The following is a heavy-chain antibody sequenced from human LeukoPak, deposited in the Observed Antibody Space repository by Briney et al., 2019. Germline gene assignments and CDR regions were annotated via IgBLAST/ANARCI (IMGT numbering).Heavy chain of an antibody. CDR3: ARFSGMGSNWGRDY. CDR2: IKQDGSET. D-gene: IGHD7-27*01. V-gene: IGHV3-7*05. CDR1: GFTFSSCW. J-gene: IGHJ4*02. Sequence: GGSLRLSCAASGFTFSSCWMCWVRQIPGKGLEWVANIKQDGSETHYVDSVKGRFTISRDNSKNSLFLHMNSLRAEDTAVYYCARFSGMGSNWGRDYWGQGTLVTVSS.